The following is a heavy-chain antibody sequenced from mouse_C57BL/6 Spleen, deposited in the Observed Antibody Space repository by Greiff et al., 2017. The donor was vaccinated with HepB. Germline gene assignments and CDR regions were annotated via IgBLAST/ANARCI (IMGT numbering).Heavy chain of an antibody. Sequence: QVQLQQPGAELVKPGASVKLSCKASGYTFPSYWIHWVKQRPGRGLEWIGRIDPNSGGTKYNEKFKSKATLTVDKPSSTAYMQISSLTSEDAAVYYCARGGTTVTDAIDYWGKGTSVTVSS. CDR1: GYTFPSYW. CDR2: IDPNSGGT. D-gene: IGHD2-13*01. CDR3: ARGGTTVTDAIDY. J-gene: IGHJ4*01. V-gene: IGHV1-72*01.